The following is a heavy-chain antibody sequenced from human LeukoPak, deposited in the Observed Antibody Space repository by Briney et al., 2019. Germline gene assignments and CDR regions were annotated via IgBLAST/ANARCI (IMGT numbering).Heavy chain of an antibody. V-gene: IGHV5-51*01. CDR2: IYPGDSDT. D-gene: IGHD3-10*01. CDR3: ARWTYGSGMIRAFDY. J-gene: IGHJ4*02. Sequence: AGESLKISCKGSGYSFTSYWIGWVRQMPGKGLEWMGIIYPGDSDTRYSPSFQGQVTISADKSISTAYLQWSSLKASDTAMYYCARWTYGSGMIRAFDYWGQGTLVTVSS. CDR1: GYSFTSYW.